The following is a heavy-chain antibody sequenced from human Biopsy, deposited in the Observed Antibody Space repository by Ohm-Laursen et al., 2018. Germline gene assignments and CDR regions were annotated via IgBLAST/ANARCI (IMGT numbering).Heavy chain of an antibody. CDR1: GGDINNYY. V-gene: IGHV4-4*07. D-gene: IGHD3-22*01. CDR2: IYPGGST. CDR3: ASVVLGPTNDAFDL. Sequence: PPGTLSLTCNVSGGDINNYYWSWIRQPAGKGLEWIGRIYPGGSTNYNPSLKSRVIMSVDTSKRRLSLGLRSVTAADTAMYYCASVVLGPTNDAFDLWGQGTMVVVSS. J-gene: IGHJ3*01.